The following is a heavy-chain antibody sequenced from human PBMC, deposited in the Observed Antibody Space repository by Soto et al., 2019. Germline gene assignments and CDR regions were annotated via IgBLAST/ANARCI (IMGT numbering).Heavy chain of an antibody. D-gene: IGHD3-10*01. Sequence: ASLKVSCKASGYTFTSYGISWVRQAPGQGLEGMGWISAYNGNTNDAQKLQGRVTMTIETSTSTAYMELRSLRSDDTAVYYCAREHPGSGSYYNLGPYYYCGMDVWGQGTPVTVSS. CDR1: GYTFTSYG. J-gene: IGHJ6*02. V-gene: IGHV1-18*01. CDR3: AREHPGSGSYYNLGPYYYCGMDV. CDR2: ISAYNGNT.